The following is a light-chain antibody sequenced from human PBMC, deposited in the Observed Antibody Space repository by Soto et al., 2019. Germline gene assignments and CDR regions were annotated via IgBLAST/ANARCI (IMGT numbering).Light chain of an antibody. Sequence: EIVLTQSPATLSLSPVERATLSCRASQSVSSYLAWYQQKPGQAPRLLIYDASNRATGIPARFSGSGSGTDFTLTISSLEPEDSATYFCQQAKSFPLTFGQGTRLEI. J-gene: IGKJ5*01. CDR3: QQAKSFPLT. CDR2: DAS. V-gene: IGKV3-11*01. CDR1: QSVSSY.